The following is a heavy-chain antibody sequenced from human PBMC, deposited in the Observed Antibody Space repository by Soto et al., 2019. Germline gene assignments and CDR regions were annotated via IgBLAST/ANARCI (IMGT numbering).Heavy chain of an antibody. D-gene: IGHD3-22*01. CDR1: GGTFSSYA. CDR3: ASDRTDYYDSSGYYLVYFDY. V-gene: IGHV1-69*13. J-gene: IGHJ4*02. CDR2: IIPIFGTA. Sequence: GASVKVSCTASGGTFSSYAISGVRQAPGQGLEWTGGIIPIFGTANYAQKFQGRVTITADESTSTAYMELSSLRSEDTAVYYCASDRTDYYDSSGYYLVYFDYWGQGTRVTVSS.